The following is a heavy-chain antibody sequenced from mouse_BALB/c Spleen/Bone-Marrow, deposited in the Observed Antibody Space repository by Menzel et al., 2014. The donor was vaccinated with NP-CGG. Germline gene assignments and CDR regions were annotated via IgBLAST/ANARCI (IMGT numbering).Heavy chain of an antibody. CDR3: ARALDSSGYGFAY. CDR1: GFSLTSYG. CDR2: IWAGGST. V-gene: IGHV2-9*02. J-gene: IGHJ3*01. D-gene: IGHD3-2*01. Sequence: VKLVESGPGLVAPSQSLSITCTVSGFSLTSYGVHWVRQPPGKGLEWLGVIWAGGSTNYNSALMSRLSISKDNSKSQVFLKMNSLQTDDTAIYYCARALDSSGYGFAYWGQGTLVTVSA.